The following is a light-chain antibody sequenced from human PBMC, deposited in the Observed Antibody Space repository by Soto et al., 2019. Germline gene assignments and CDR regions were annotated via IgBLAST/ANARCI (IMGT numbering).Light chain of an antibody. Sequence: EIVMTQSPATLSVSPGERATFSCRASQSVSSNLAWYQQKPGQAPRLLIYDASNRATGIPARFSGSGSGTDFTLTISSLEPEDFAVYYCQQRSNWPAPTFGGGTKVDIK. J-gene: IGKJ4*01. V-gene: IGKV3-11*01. CDR3: QQRSNWPAPT. CDR1: QSVSSN. CDR2: DAS.